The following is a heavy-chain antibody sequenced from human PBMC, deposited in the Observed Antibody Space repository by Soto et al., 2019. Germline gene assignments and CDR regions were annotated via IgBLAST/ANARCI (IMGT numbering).Heavy chain of an antibody. V-gene: IGHV4-59*01. CDR2: IYYSGST. D-gene: IGHD1-26*01. Sequence: PSEILSLTCTVSGGSISSYYWSWIRQPPGKGLEWIGYIYYSGSTNYNPSLKSRVTISVDTSKNQFSLKLSSVTAADTAVYYCARDKWETYYGMDVWGQGTTVTVSS. CDR1: GGSISSYY. CDR3: ARDKWETYYGMDV. J-gene: IGHJ6*02.